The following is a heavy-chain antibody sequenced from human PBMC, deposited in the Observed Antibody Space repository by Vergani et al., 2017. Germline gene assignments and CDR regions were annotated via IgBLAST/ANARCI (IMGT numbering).Heavy chain of an antibody. J-gene: IGHJ4*02. CDR1: GGTFKSNT. Sequence: QVQLVQSGAEVKKPGSSVKVSCKTSGGTFKSNTFSWVRQAPGQGLEWMGGIIPIFGTADYAQDFQGRLSITADESTSTVYMELSSLRSEDTAVYYCAYSSGWYDFDYWGQGTLVTVSS. CDR3: AYSSGWYDFDY. CDR2: IIPIFGTA. D-gene: IGHD6-19*01. V-gene: IGHV1-69*01.